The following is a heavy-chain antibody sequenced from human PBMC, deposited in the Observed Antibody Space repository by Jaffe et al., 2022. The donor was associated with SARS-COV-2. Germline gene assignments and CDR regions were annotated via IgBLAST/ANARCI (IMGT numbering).Heavy chain of an antibody. J-gene: IGHJ4*02. CDR3: AKDDSGNDY. V-gene: IGHV3-23*01. CDR2: ISGSGGYT. D-gene: IGHD5-12*01. Sequence: EVQLLESGGGLVRPGGSLRLSCAASGFTFSNYAMSWVRQAPGRGLEWVSGISGSGGYTHYADSVKGRFTISRDNSKNTLYVQMNSLRAEDTAVYYCAKDDSGNDYWGQGTLVTVSS. CDR1: GFTFSNYA.